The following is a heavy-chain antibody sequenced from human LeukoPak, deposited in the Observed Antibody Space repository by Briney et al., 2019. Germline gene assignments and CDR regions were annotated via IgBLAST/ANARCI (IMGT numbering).Heavy chain of an antibody. J-gene: IGHJ5*02. Sequence: SETLSLTCTVSGGSISNGDYYWSWIRQPPGKGLEWIWHIYYSGSTYYNPSLKSRVTISVDTSKNQFSLKLSSVTAADTAVYYCARVQRWFGELLPDNRWFDPWGQGTLVTVSS. D-gene: IGHD3-10*01. CDR3: ARVQRWFGELLPDNRWFDP. CDR2: IYYSGST. CDR1: GGSISNGDYY. V-gene: IGHV4-30-4*01.